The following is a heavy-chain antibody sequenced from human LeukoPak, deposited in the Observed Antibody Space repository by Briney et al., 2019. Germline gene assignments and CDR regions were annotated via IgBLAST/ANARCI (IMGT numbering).Heavy chain of an antibody. CDR3: AKSYCSGGSCYSWSVDY. CDR2: IAYDGSTK. V-gene: IGHV3-30*04. D-gene: IGHD2-15*01. J-gene: IGHJ4*02. CDR1: GFSFRSYA. Sequence: GGSLRLSCAASGFSFRSYAMHWVRQAPGKGLEWVAVIAYDGSTKYYADSVKGRFTISRDNSHNTADLQMNSLTAEDMAVYFCAKSYCSGGSCYSWSVDYWGQGTLVTVSP.